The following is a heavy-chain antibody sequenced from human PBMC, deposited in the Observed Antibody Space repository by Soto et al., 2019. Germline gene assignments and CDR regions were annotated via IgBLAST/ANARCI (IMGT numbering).Heavy chain of an antibody. J-gene: IGHJ6*02. CDR1: DYTFDSYG. CDR2: ISPYNGNP. Sequence: QGHLVQSGAEVKKPGASVKVYCKASDYTFDSYGINWVRQAPGQGLEWMGWISPYNGNPKYAQKFQGRVTMTTDTSTTTAYMELRSLRSDDTAVYYCARNPSTSWPPLYGMDVWGQGTTVTVSS. CDR3: ARNPSTSWPPLYGMDV. V-gene: IGHV1-18*01.